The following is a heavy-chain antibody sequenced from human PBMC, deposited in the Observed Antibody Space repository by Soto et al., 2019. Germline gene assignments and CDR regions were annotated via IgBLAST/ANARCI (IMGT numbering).Heavy chain of an antibody. J-gene: IGHJ6*02. CDR3: ARYDFWSGYFGMDV. CDR2: INAGNGNT. V-gene: IGHV1-3*01. CDR1: GYTFTSYA. Sequence: ASVKVSCKASGYTFTSYAMHWVRQAPGQRLEWMGWINAGNGNTKYSQKFQGRVTMTRDTSTSTAYMELSSLRSEDTAVYYCARYDFWSGYFGMDVWGQGTTVTVSS. D-gene: IGHD3-3*01.